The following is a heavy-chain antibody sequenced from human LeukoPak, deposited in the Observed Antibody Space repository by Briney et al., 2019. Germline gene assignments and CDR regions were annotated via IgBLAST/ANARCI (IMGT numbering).Heavy chain of an antibody. D-gene: IGHD3-9*01. J-gene: IGHJ6*02. Sequence: ASVKVSCKASGYTFTSYGISWVRQAPGQGLEWMGWISAYNGNTNYAQKLQGRVTMTTDTSTSTAYMELRSLRSDDTAVYYCARAEYDILTGYYNYYYYGMDVWGQGTTVTVSS. V-gene: IGHV1-18*01. CDR3: ARAEYDILTGYYNYYYYGMDV. CDR1: GYTFTSYG. CDR2: ISAYNGNT.